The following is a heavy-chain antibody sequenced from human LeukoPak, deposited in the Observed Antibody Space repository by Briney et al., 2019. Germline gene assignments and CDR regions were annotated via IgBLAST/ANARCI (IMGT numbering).Heavy chain of an antibody. J-gene: IGHJ4*02. CDR1: GFTFSSYA. CDR3: AKYYYDSSGYSALLGYFDY. D-gene: IGHD3-22*01. Sequence: PGGSLRLSCAASGFTFSSYAMSWVRQAPGKGLEWVSATSGSGGSTYYADSVKGRFTISRDNSKNTLYLQMNSLRAEDTAVYYCAKYYYDSSGYSALLGYFDYWGQGTLVTVSS. V-gene: IGHV3-23*01. CDR2: TSGSGGST.